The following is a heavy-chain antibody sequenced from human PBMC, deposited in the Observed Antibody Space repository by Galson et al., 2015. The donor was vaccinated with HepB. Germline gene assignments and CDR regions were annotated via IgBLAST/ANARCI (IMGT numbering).Heavy chain of an antibody. Sequence: SLRLSCAASGFTFSSYGMHWVRQAPGKGLEWVAVISYDGSNKYYADSVKGRFTISRDNSKNTLYLQMNSQRAEDTAVYYCAKDRGGSSGWYVGYYYGMDVWGQGTTVTVSS. V-gene: IGHV3-30*18. CDR1: GFTFSSYG. D-gene: IGHD6-19*01. CDR3: AKDRGGSSGWYVGYYYGMDV. CDR2: ISYDGSNK. J-gene: IGHJ6*02.